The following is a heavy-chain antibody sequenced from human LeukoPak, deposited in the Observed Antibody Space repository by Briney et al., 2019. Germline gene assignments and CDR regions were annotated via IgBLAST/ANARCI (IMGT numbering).Heavy chain of an antibody. Sequence: PGGSLRLSCAASGFTFSSYGMHWVRQAPGTGLEGGAGIGYDGSNKYYADSVKGRFTISRDNSKNTLYLQMNSLRAEDTAVYYCASLGYCSSTSCSPDWFDPWGQGTLVTVSS. CDR1: GFTFSSYG. CDR3: ASLGYCSSTSCSPDWFDP. CDR2: IGYDGSNK. V-gene: IGHV3-33*01. D-gene: IGHD2-2*01. J-gene: IGHJ5*02.